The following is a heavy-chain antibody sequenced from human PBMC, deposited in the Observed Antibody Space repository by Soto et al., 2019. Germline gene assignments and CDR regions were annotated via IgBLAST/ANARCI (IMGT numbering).Heavy chain of an antibody. CDR1: GGSISSGGYY. V-gene: IGHV4-30-4*08. D-gene: IGHD2-2*01. Sequence: SETLSLTCTVSGGSISSGGYYWSWIRQHPGKGLEWIGYIYYSGSTHYNPSLKSRVTISVDTSKNQFSLKLSSVTAANTAVYYCARATIVLVPAAMVSHWFDPWGQGTLVT. CDR3: ARATIVLVPAAMVSHWFDP. J-gene: IGHJ5*02. CDR2: IYYSGST.